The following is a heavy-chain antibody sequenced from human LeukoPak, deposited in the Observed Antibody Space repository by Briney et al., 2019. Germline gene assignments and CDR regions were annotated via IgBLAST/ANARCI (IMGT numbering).Heavy chain of an antibody. Sequence: ASVKVSCKASGYTFTGYYMHWVRQAPGQGLEWMGWINPNSGGTNYAQKFQGRVTMTRDTTISTAYMELSRLRSDDTAVYYCAREEYCISTTCSSFDYWGQGTLVTVSS. J-gene: IGHJ4*02. V-gene: IGHV1-2*02. CDR2: INPNSGGT. D-gene: IGHD2/OR15-2a*01. CDR3: AREEYCISTTCSSFDY. CDR1: GYTFTGYY.